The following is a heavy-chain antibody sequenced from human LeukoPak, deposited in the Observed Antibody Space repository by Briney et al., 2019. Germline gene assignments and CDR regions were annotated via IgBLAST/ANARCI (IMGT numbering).Heavy chain of an antibody. V-gene: IGHV3-30*02. CDR1: GFTFNSYG. J-gene: IGHJ4*02. CDR3: AKGTDSSSSVDFDY. CDR2: IRYDGSNK. D-gene: IGHD6-6*01. Sequence: GGSLRLSCAASGFTFNSYGMHWVRQAPGKGLEWVAFIRYDGSNKYYADSVKGRFTISRDNSKNTLYQQMNSLRAEDTAVYYCAKGTDSSSSVDFDYWGQGTLVTVSS.